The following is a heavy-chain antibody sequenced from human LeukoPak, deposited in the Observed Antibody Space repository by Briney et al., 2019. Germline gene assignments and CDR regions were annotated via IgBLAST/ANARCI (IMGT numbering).Heavy chain of an antibody. CDR3: ARLDVDTAMVNFDY. CDR2: INPNSGGT. J-gene: IGHJ4*02. Sequence: ASVKVSCKASGYTFTSYYMHWVRQAPGQGLEWMGRINPNSGGTNYAQKFQGRVTMTRDTSISTAYMELSRLRSDDTAVYYCARLDVDTAMVNFDYWGQGTLVTVSS. D-gene: IGHD5-18*01. CDR1: GYTFTSYY. V-gene: IGHV1-2*06.